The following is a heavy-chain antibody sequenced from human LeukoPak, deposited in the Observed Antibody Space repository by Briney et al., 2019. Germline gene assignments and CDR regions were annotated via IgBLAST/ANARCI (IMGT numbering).Heavy chain of an antibody. D-gene: IGHD2-2*01. V-gene: IGHV4-4*02. CDR3: ARGRYHAPLYNWFDP. Sequence: SETLSLTCAVSGDSISTNHWWSWVRQPPGKGLEWIGEVYHSGSTNYNPSLKSRVTISVDKSKNLFSLKLTSVTAADTAVYYCARGRYHAPLYNWFDPWGQGTLVTVSS. CDR1: GDSISTNHW. J-gene: IGHJ5*02. CDR2: VYHSGST.